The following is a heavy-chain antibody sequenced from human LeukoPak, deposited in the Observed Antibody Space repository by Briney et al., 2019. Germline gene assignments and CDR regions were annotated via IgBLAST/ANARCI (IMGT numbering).Heavy chain of an antibody. D-gene: IGHD1-26*01. CDR1: GFTFSSYA. CDR2: ISGSGGST. Sequence: PGGSLRLSCAASGFTFSSYAMSWVRQAPGKGLEWVSAISGSGGSTYYADSVKGRFTISRDNAKNSLYLQMNSLRAEDTAVYYCARDLMYVGSYYPPHWGQGTLVTVSS. J-gene: IGHJ4*02. V-gene: IGHV3-23*01. CDR3: ARDLMYVGSYYPPH.